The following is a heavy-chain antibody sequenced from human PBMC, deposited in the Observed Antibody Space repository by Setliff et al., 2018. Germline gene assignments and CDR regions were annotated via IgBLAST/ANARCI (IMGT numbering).Heavy chain of an antibody. V-gene: IGHV4-61*09. CDR3: ARAPGRQDYHYMEL. CDR2: IYTSWST. D-gene: IGHD2-15*01. CDR1: GGSINSRTYY. Sequence: PSETLSLTCTVSGGSINSRTYYWSWIRQSAGKGLEWIGHIYTSWSTVYNPSLKSRVTMSVDTSKNQFSLELTSVTAADTAVYYCARAPGRQDYHYMELWGKGTTVTVSS. J-gene: IGHJ6*03.